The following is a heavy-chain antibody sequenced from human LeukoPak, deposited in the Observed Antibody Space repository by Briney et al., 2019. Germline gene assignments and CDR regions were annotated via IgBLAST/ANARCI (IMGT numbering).Heavy chain of an antibody. CDR3: ARGGGAYYYMAV. D-gene: IGHD3-16*01. CDR2: ISGSGGNT. J-gene: IGHJ6*03. Sequence: GGSLRLSCAASGFTFSSYAMSWVRQAPGKGLEWVSGISGSGGNTYYADSVKGRFTISRDNSKNTLYLQMNSLRAEDTAVYYCARGGGAYYYMAVWGKGTTVTVSS. V-gene: IGHV3-23*01. CDR1: GFTFSSYA.